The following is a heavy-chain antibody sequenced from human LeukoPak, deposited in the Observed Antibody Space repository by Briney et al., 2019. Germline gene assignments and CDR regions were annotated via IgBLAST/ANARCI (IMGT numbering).Heavy chain of an antibody. CDR3: ARAAHYDILTGYYPYYFDY. CDR1: GGSISSYY. Sequence: SETLSLTCTVSGGSISSYYWSWIRQPPGKGLKWIGYIYYSGSTNYNPSLKSRVTISVDTSKNQFSPKLSSVTAADTAVYYCARAAHYDILTGYYPYYFDYWGQGTLVTVSS. J-gene: IGHJ4*02. V-gene: IGHV4-59*01. D-gene: IGHD3-9*01. CDR2: IYYSGST.